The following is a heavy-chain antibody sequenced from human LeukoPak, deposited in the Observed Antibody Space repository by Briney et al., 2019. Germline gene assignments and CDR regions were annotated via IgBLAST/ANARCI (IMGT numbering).Heavy chain of an antibody. Sequence: GGSLRLSCAASGFTFSSYSMNWVRQAPGKGLEWVSYISSSSTIYYADSVKGRFTISRDNGKNSLYLQMNSLRAEDTAVYYCASQLGDASDIWGQGTMVTVSS. CDR1: GFTFSSYS. CDR3: ASQLGDASDI. CDR2: ISSSSTI. J-gene: IGHJ3*02. V-gene: IGHV3-48*01. D-gene: IGHD6-13*01.